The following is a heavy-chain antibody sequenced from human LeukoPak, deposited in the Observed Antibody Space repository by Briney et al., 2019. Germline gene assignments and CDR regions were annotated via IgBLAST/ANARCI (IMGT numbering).Heavy chain of an antibody. CDR2: IYRGDSDN. CDR3: TRLIGSESYYGDY. J-gene: IGHJ4*02. V-gene: IGHV5-51*01. Sequence: GESLKTSGKGSGYSFTSYWSGRVRQIPGKALECMGIIYRGDSDNRYSPSFQGQVTISAAKSIITAYLQWSSLTASDTVMYYCTRLIGSESYYGDYWGQGTLVTVST. D-gene: IGHD3-10*01. CDR1: GYSFTSYW.